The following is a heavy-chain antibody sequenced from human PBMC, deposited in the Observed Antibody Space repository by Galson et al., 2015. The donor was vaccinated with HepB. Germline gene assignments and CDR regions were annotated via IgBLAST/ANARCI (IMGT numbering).Heavy chain of an antibody. CDR2: ISAYNGNT. V-gene: IGHV1-18*04. CDR1: GYTFTSYG. J-gene: IGHJ4*02. CDR3: ARGNHDYDSRIGAEFDY. Sequence: SVKVSCKASGYTFTSYGISWVRQAPGQGLEWMGWISAYNGNTNYAQKLQGRVTMTTDTSTSTAYMELRGLRSDDTAVYYCARGNHDYDSRIGAEFDYWGQGTLVTVSS. D-gene: IGHD4-17*01.